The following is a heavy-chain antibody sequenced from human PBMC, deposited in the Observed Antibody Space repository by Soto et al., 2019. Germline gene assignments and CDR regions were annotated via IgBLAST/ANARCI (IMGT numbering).Heavy chain of an antibody. CDR3: ARVIEVDGTPQEGLWFDT. V-gene: IGHV4-4*02. CDR2: IYHSGST. Sequence: SETLSLTCAVSGGSISSSNWWSWVRQPPGKGLEWIGEIYHSGSTNYNPSLKSRVTISVDKSKNQFSLKLSSVTAADTAVYYCARVIEVDGTPQEGLWFDTWGQGTLVTVSS. D-gene: IGHD6-19*01. CDR1: GGSISSSNW. J-gene: IGHJ5*02.